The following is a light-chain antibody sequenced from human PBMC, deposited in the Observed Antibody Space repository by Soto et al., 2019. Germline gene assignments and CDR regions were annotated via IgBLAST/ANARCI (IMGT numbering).Light chain of an antibody. Sequence: IVMTHSPATLSVSPWERSTLSCRASQSVSSNLAWYQQKPGQAPRLLIYDASTRATGIPARFSGSGSGTDFTLTISRLEPEDFAVYYCQQYSNWRTFGQGTKVDIK. CDR1: QSVSSN. CDR3: QQYSNWRT. V-gene: IGKV3-15*01. CDR2: DAS. J-gene: IGKJ1*01.